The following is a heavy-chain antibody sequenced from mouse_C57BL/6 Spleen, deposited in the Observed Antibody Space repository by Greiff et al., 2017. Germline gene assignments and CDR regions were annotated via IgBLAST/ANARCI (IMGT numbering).Heavy chain of an antibody. CDR3: ARTRDGYYGYFDV. Sequence: QVQLQQSGAELARPGASVKMSCKASGYTFTSYTMHWVKQRPGQGLEWIGYINPSSGYTKYNQKFKDKATLTADKSSSTAYMQLSRLTSEDSAVYYCARTRDGYYGYFDVWGTGTTGTVSS. CDR1: GYTFTSYT. D-gene: IGHD2-3*01. J-gene: IGHJ1*03. V-gene: IGHV1-4*01. CDR2: INPSSGYT.